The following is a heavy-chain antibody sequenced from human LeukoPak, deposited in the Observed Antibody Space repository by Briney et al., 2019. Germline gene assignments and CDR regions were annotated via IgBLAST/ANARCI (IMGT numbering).Heavy chain of an antibody. J-gene: IGHJ4*02. CDR3: VRKALGYRLGYGDY. D-gene: IGHD5-12*01. CDR1: GFTFSTYV. V-gene: IGHV3-23*01. Sequence: PGGSLRLSCAASGFTFSTYVMSWVRQAPGKGLEWVSAISANGGSTFYADSVKGRFTVSRDSSKDTLYLQMNSLRAEDTAVYFCVRKALGYRLGYGDYWGQGTLVTASS. CDR2: ISANGGST.